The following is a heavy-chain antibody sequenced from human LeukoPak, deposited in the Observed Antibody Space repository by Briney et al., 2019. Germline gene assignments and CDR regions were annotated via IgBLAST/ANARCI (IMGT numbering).Heavy chain of an antibody. CDR2: INPKSGGT. J-gene: IGHJ1*01. V-gene: IGHV1-2*06. CDR1: GYTFSEFL. CDR3: ARGRTTTDH. Sequence: ASVKVSCKTSGYTFSEFLMHWVRQAPGQGLEWMGRINPKSGGTNFAQKFQGRVTVTRDTTNSVVYMELTSLTSDDTAVYSCARGRTTTDHWGQGALVTVSS. D-gene: IGHD1-1*01.